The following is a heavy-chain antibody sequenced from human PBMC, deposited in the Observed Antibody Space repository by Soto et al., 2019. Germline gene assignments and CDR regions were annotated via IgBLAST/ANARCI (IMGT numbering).Heavy chain of an antibody. J-gene: IGHJ4*02. CDR3: AKTADSYYLDY. Sequence: QIQLVQSGGGVVPPGGSMTLSCVASGFDLSAYTMVWVRQAPGKGLQWVAELSPGGGNKYYADSLRGRFAILSDTANNSGLLPLVRGGPGGTGGYYCAKTADSYYLDYWGQGTQVAVSA. D-gene: IGHD2-21*02. V-gene: IGHV3-30*18. CDR1: GFDLSAYT. CDR2: LSPGGGNK.